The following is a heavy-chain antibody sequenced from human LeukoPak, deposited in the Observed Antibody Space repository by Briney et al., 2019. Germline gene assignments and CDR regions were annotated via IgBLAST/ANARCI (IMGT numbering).Heavy chain of an antibody. D-gene: IGHD3-16*02. CDR2: INHSGST. CDR1: GGSISSGYY. V-gene: IGHV4-34*01. CDR3: ARGRDYVWGSYHPDAFGI. Sequence: SETLSLTCTVSGGSISSGYYWSWIRQPPGKGLEWIGEINHSGSTNYNPSLKSRVTISVDTSKNQFSLKLSSVTAADTAVYYCARGRDYVWGSYHPDAFGIWGQGTMVTVSS. J-gene: IGHJ3*02.